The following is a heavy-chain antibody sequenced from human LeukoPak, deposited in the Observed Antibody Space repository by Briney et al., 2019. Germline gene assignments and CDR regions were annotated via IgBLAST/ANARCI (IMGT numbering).Heavy chain of an antibody. CDR3: ARATVTTYRRRSKYYFDY. Sequence: SETLSLTCAVYGGSFSGYYWSWIRQPPGKGLEWIGEINDSGSTNYNPSLKSRVTISVDTSKNQFSLKLSSVTAADTAVYYCARATVTTYRRRSKYYFDYWGQGTLVTVSS. CDR1: GGSFSGYY. V-gene: IGHV4-34*01. CDR2: INDSGST. D-gene: IGHD4-17*01. J-gene: IGHJ4*02.